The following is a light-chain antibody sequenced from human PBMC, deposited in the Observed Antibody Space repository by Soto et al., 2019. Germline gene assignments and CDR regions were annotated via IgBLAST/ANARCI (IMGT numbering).Light chain of an antibody. J-gene: IGKJ1*01. CDR2: GAS. CDR3: QQYCSSPRGT. CDR1: QSVSSSY. Sequence: EIVLTQSPGTLSLSPGERATLSCRASQSVSSSYLAWYQQKPGQAPRLVIYGASSRANGIPDRISGSGSGTDFTLTISSLEPEDFAVYYCQQYCSSPRGTFGQGTKVEIK. V-gene: IGKV3-20*01.